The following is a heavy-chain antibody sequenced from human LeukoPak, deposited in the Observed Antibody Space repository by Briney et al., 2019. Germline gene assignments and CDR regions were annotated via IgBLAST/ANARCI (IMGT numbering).Heavy chain of an antibody. D-gene: IGHD3-22*01. CDR1: GFTVSSNY. J-gene: IGHJ3*02. V-gene: IGHV3-66*01. CDR2: LYSGGDT. CDR3: ARTMVVVGEVDAFDI. Sequence: GGSLRLSCEASGFTVSSNYMSWVRQTPGKGLEWVSVLYSGGDTYYADSVKGRFTVSRDNSKDTLYLQMNSLRAEDTAVYYCARTMVVVGEVDAFDIWGQGTMVTVSS.